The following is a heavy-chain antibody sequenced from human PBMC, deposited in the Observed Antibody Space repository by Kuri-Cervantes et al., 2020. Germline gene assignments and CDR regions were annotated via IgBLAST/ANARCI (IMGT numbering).Heavy chain of an antibody. CDR2: ISVSGGST. CDR1: GFTFSSYA. CDR3: ARERLIRGLDP. Sequence: GESLKISCAASGFTFSSYAMSWVRQAPGKGLEWVSAISVSGGSTYYADSVKGRFSISRDNSKNTLHLQMSSLRAEDTAVYFCARERLIRGLDPWGQGTLVTVSS. V-gene: IGHV3-23*01. J-gene: IGHJ5*02. D-gene: IGHD3-10*01.